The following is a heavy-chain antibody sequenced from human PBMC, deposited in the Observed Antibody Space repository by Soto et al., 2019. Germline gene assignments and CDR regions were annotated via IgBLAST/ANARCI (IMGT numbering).Heavy chain of an antibody. J-gene: IGHJ4*02. Sequence: LRLSCAASGFTFSSYGMHWVRQAPGKGLEWVAVIWYDGSNKYYADSVKGRFTISRDNSKNTLYLQMNSLRAEDTAVYYCARDRVAGIFDYWGQGTLVTVSS. V-gene: IGHV3-33*01. CDR2: IWYDGSNK. CDR3: ARDRVAGIFDY. CDR1: GFTFSSYG. D-gene: IGHD6-19*01.